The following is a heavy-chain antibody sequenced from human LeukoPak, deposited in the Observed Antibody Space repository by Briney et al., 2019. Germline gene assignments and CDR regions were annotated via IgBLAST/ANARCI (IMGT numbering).Heavy chain of an antibody. CDR2: ISSSGSTI. Sequence: GGSLRLSCAASGFTFSDYYMSWIRQAPGKGLEWVSYISSSGSTIYYADSVKGRFTISRDNAKNSLYLQMNSLRDDDTAVYYCARLSYDSGTHYTVYKYWGQGTLVTVSS. CDR1: GFTFSDYY. J-gene: IGHJ4*02. V-gene: IGHV3-11*04. CDR3: ARLSYDSGTHYTVYKY. D-gene: IGHD3-10*01.